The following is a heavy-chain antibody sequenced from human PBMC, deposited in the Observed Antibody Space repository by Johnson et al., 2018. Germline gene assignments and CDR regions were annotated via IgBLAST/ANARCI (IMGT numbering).Heavy chain of an antibody. V-gene: IGHV3-7*01. CDR1: GFTLSSYW. CDR2: IKHDGSEK. D-gene: IGHD6-19*01. Sequence: EVQLVESGGGLVPPGGSLRLSCAASGFTLSSYWLTWVRQAPGKGPEWVANIKHDGSEKYYLDSVKGRFTISRDNVKKSMFLQMNSLRAEDTAVYYCARGAVALDYWGLGTLVTVSS. CDR3: ARGAVALDY. J-gene: IGHJ4*02.